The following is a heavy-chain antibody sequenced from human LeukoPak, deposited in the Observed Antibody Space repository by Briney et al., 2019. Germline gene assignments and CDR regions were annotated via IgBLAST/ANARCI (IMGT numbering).Heavy chain of an antibody. CDR1: GFTFSSYA. CDR2: ISASGGST. J-gene: IGHJ3*02. Sequence: GGSLRLSCAASGFTFSSYAMTWVRQAPGKGLEWVSVISASGGSTYYADSVKGRFTNSRDKSKNTLYLQMNSLRAEDTAVYYCAKVLVPNCSGGSCYSKAFDIWGQGTMATVSS. D-gene: IGHD2-15*01. V-gene: IGHV3-23*01. CDR3: AKVLVPNCSGGSCYSKAFDI.